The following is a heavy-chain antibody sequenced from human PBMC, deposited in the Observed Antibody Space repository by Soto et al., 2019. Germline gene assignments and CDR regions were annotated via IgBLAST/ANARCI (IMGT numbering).Heavy chain of an antibody. CDR3: ARDGPYYYASRMDV. CDR2: LHSGGDT. J-gene: IGHJ6*02. CDR1: GIPVSSNY. D-gene: IGHD3-10*01. V-gene: IGHV3-53*04. Sequence: EVQLVESGGGLVQPGGSLRLSCVASGIPVSSNYMTWVRQAPGKGLEWVSVLHSGGDTYYANSVKGRFTISRHDSTNTLFLQMNSLTAEDTAGHYCARDGPYYYASRMDVWGQGTTVTVSS.